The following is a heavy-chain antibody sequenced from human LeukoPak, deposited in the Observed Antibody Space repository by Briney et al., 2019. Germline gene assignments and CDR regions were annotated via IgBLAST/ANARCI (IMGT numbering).Heavy chain of an antibody. CDR2: ISYDGSNK. CDR3: AKQDY. Sequence: GGSLRLSCAASGFTFSSYGMHWVRQAPGKGLEWVAVISYDGSNKYYADPVKGRFTVSRDNSKNTLYLQMNSLRAEDTAVYYCAKQDYWGQGTLVTVSS. CDR1: GFTFSSYG. J-gene: IGHJ4*02. V-gene: IGHV3-30*18.